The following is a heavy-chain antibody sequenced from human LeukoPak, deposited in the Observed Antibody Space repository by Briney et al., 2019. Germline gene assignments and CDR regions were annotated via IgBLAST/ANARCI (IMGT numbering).Heavy chain of an antibody. D-gene: IGHD1-26*01. V-gene: IGHV4-59*08. Sequence: SETLSLTCTVSGGSISSYYWSWIRQPPGKGLKWIGYIYYSGSTNYNPSLKSRVTISVDTSKNQFSPKLSSVTAADTAVYYCARHSQRGSYISYHAFDIWGQGTMVTVSS. J-gene: IGHJ3*02. CDR3: ARHSQRGSYISYHAFDI. CDR1: GGSISSYY. CDR2: IYYSGST.